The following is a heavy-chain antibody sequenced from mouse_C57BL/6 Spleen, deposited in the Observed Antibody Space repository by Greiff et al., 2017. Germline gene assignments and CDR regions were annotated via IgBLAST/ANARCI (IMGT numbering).Heavy chain of an antibody. J-gene: IGHJ1*03. CDR3: ARGGGSSYGYWYFEV. CDR2: ISYDGSN. D-gene: IGHD1-1*01. CDR1: GYSITSGYY. V-gene: IGHV3-6*01. Sequence: EVKLMESGPGLVKPSPSLSLTCSVTGYSITSGYYWNWIRQFPGNKLEWMGYISYDGSNNYNPSLKNRTSITRDTSKHQFFLKLNSVTTEDTATYYCARGGGSSYGYWYFEVWGTGTTVTVSS.